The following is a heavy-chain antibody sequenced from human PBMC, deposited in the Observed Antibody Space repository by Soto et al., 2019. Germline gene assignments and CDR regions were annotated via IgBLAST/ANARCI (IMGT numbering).Heavy chain of an antibody. CDR3: VPTRCGRREIDLDY. Sequence: SETLSLTCSVSGVSVNTGGYYLHWLRQFPGKDLEWIGNIKFTESTKSNPSLERRLTISLDKSNNQFSLRLTSVTAADTAVYFCVPTRCGRREIDLDYWGQGTQVTVSS. J-gene: IGHJ4*02. D-gene: IGHD2-15*01. CDR2: IKFTEST. V-gene: IGHV4-31*03. CDR1: GVSVNTGGYY.